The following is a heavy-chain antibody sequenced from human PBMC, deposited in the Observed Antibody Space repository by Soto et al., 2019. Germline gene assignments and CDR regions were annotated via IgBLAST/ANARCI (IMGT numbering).Heavy chain of an antibody. Sequence: GGSLRLSCAASGFTFSRFELHWVRQAPGKGLEWISYISSSGSTAYYASSVEGRFTISRDNANNSVYLQMDILRAEDTALYYCTRAAWFPYLSFYWGQGALVTVS. J-gene: IGHJ4*02. CDR1: GFTFSRFE. CDR2: ISSSGSTA. V-gene: IGHV3-48*03. CDR3: TRAAWFPYLSFY. D-gene: IGHD3-10*01.